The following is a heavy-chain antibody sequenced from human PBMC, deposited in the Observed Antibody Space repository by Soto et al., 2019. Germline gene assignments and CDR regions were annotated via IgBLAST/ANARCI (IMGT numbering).Heavy chain of an antibody. CDR2: IYYNGNT. D-gene: IGHD7-27*01. CDR3: TRANWYSEY. CDR1: GVSISNNY. J-gene: IGHJ4*02. V-gene: IGHV4-59*13. Sequence: QVQLQASGPGLVKPSETLSLTCTVSGVSISNNYWRWIRQPPGKGLDWIGYIYYNGNTNYNPSLKSRVTMSVDTSRNQISLKLTTVTAADTAVYYCTRANWYSEYWGQGTLVTVSS.